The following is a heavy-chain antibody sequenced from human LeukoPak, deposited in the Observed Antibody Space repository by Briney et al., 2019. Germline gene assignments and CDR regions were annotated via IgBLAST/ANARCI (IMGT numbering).Heavy chain of an antibody. D-gene: IGHD6-19*01. CDR3: ARVHSSGWDNWFDP. V-gene: IGHV1-18*01. CDR1: GYTFTSYG. CDR2: ISAYSGNT. J-gene: IGHJ5*02. Sequence: ASVKVSCKASGYTFTSYGISWVRQAPGQGLEWMGWISAYSGNTNYAQKLQGRVTMTTDTSTSTAYMELRSLRSDDTAVYYCARVHSSGWDNWFDPWGQGTLVTVSS.